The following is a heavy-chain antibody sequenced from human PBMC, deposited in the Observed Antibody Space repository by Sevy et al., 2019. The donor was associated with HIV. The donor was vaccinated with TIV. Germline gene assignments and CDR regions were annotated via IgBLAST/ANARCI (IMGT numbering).Heavy chain of an antibody. Sequence: SETLSHLRCLWWVLQWLLLELIRQPPGKGLEWFGEINHSGSTNYNPSLKSRVTISVDTSKNQFSLKLNSVTAADTAVYYCARYRVAGNFDYWGQGTLVTVSS. CDR3: ARYRVAGNFDY. CDR2: INHSGST. D-gene: IGHD6-19*01. CDR1: WVLQWLL. J-gene: IGHJ4*02. V-gene: IGHV4-34*01.